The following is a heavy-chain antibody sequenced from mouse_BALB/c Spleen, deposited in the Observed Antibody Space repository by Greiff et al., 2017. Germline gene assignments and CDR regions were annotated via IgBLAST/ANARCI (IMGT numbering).Heavy chain of an antibody. Sequence: VQLQQPGAELVRPGASVKLSCKASGYTFTSYWINWVKQRPGQGLEWIGNIYPSDSYTNYNQKFKDKATLTVDKSSSTAYMQLSSPTSEDSAVYYCTRSYDYDEGYAWFAYWGQGTLVTVSA. CDR2: IYPSDSYT. CDR3: TRSYDYDEGYAWFAY. J-gene: IGHJ3*01. V-gene: IGHV1-69*02. CDR1: GYTFTSYW. D-gene: IGHD2-4*01.